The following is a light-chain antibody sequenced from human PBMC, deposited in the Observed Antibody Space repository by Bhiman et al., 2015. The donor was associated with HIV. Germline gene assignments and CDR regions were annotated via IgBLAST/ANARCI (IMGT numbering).Light chain of an antibody. V-gene: IGLV3-1*01. CDR3: TSYTATASFV. J-gene: IGLJ1*01. Sequence: SYELAQPPSVSLSPGQTATITCSGDKLGEKFASWYQQKPGQSPILIIYQNNKRASGIPERISGSNSGDTATLTISGAQAMDEADYYCTSYTATASFVFGGATKVTVL. CDR2: QNN. CDR1: KLGEKF.